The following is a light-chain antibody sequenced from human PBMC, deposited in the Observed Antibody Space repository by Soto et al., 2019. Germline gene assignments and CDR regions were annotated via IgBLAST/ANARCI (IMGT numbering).Light chain of an antibody. J-gene: IGLJ2*01. Sequence: QAVVTQPASVSGSPGQSITISCTGTGSDVGGYNYVSWYQQHPGKAPKLMIYDVSNRPSRVSNRFSGSKSGNTASLTISGLQAEDEADYYCSSYTSSSTLVFGGGTKLTVL. CDR1: GSDVGGYNY. V-gene: IGLV2-14*01. CDR3: SSYTSSSTLV. CDR2: DVS.